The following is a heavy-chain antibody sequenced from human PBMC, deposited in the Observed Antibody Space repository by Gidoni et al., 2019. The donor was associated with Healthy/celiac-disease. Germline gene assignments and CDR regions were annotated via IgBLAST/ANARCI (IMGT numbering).Heavy chain of an antibody. J-gene: IGHJ4*02. CDR1: GFTVSSNY. V-gene: IGHV3-66*01. CDR2: IYSGGST. CDR3: VVTTTQKYEYYFDY. D-gene: IGHD4-17*01. Sequence: EVQLVESVGGLVQPGGSLRLSCAASGFTVSSNYMSWVRQAPGKGLEWVAVIYSGGSTYYADSVKGRFTISRDNSKNTLYLQMNSLRAEDTAVYYCVVTTTQKYEYYFDYWGQGTLVTVSS.